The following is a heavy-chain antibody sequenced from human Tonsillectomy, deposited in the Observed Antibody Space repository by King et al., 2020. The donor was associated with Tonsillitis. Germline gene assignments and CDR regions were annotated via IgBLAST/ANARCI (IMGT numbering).Heavy chain of an antibody. V-gene: IGHV1-58*02. Sequence: QLVESGPDVQKPGTSVKVSCKASGFTCTSSAMQWVRQARGQRLEWIGWIVVGSGNTNYATKCQERVTITRDMSTSTVYMELCSLRSEDTAVYYCAADSVSGRSYYDFWSGYYAFDIWGQGTMVTVSS. D-gene: IGHD3-3*01. CDR3: AADSVSGRSYYDFWSGYYAFDI. J-gene: IGHJ3*02. CDR1: GFTCTSSA. CDR2: IVVGSGNT.